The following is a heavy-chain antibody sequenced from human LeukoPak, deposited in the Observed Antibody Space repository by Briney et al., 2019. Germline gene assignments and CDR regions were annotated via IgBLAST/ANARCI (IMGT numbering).Heavy chain of an antibody. V-gene: IGHV4-34*01. CDR3: ARLSVGYCSSTSCYSADY. Sequence: SETLSLTCAVYGGSFSGYYWSWIRQPPGKGLEWIGEINHSGSTNYNPSLKSQVTISVDTSKNQFSLKLSSVTAADTAVYYCARLSVGYCSSTSCYSADYWGQGTLVTVSS. J-gene: IGHJ4*02. D-gene: IGHD2-2*01. CDR1: GGSFSGYY. CDR2: INHSGST.